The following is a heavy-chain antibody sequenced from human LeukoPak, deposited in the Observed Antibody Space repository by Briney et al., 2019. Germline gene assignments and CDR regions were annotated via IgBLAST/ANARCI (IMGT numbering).Heavy chain of an antibody. CDR3: ARDLEPGYCSSTSCHESYFDY. CDR2: ISGSGVRP. CDR1: GFTFSSCA. Sequence: GGSLRLSCAASGFTFSSCAMSWVRQAPGKGLEWASAISGSGVRPYYADSVKGRFTISRDNSKNTLYLQMNSLRAEDTAVYYCARDLEPGYCSSTSCHESYFDYWGQGTLVTVSS. V-gene: IGHV3-23*01. D-gene: IGHD2-2*01. J-gene: IGHJ4*02.